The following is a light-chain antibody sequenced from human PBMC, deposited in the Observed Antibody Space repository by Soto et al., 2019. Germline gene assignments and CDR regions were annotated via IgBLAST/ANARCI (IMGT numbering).Light chain of an antibody. CDR2: DVS. CDR1: SSDVGAYNY. Sequence: QSALTQPASVSGSPGQAITISCSGTSSDVGAYNYVSWYQQYPGKAPKLMIYDVSNRPSGVSNRFSGSKSGNTASLTISGLQAEDEADYYCSSYTSSSLHVVFGGGTKLTVL. J-gene: IGLJ2*01. V-gene: IGLV2-14*01. CDR3: SSYTSSSLHVV.